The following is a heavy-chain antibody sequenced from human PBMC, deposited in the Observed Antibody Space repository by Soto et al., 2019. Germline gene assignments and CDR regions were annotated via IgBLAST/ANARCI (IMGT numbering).Heavy chain of an antibody. Sequence: EVQLLESGGGLVQPGGSLRLSCAASGFTFSSYSMTWVRQAPGKGLEWVSGISGSGGGTYYADSVKGRFTISRDNSKNTLYLQMNGLRAAETAVYYCAKDIYVLSPTCFDSWGQGTLVTVSS. V-gene: IGHV3-23*01. D-gene: IGHD3-16*01. CDR3: AKDIYVLSPTCFDS. J-gene: IGHJ4*02. CDR2: ISGSGGGT. CDR1: GFTFSSYS.